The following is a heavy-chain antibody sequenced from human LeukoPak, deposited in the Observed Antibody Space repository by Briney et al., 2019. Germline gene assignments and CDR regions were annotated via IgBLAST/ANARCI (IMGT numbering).Heavy chain of an antibody. CDR2: ISSSSSYI. CDR1: GFTFSSYS. J-gene: IGHJ4*02. CDR3: PRDIGRYDCSRSYVDY. D-gene: IGHD3-3*01. V-gene: IGHV3-21*01. Sequence: GGSLRLSCAASGFTFSSYSMNWVRQAPGKGLEWVSSISSSSSYIYYADSVKGRFTISRDNAKNSLYLQMNSLRAEDTALYYRPRDIGRYDCSRSYVDYWAQGPLVTVSS.